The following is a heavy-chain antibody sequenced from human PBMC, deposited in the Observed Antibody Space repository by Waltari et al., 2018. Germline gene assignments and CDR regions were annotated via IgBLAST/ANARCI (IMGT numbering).Heavy chain of an antibody. CDR2: VIHSGGT. J-gene: IGHJ4*02. CDR1: GGSFPGFF. CDR3: ARGKLNFDV. V-gene: IGHV4-34*12. Sequence: QVQLQQSGAGRVRPSEILSLTCDVFGGSFPGFFVSWIRQPPEEGLEWIGEVIHSGGTVYNPSLESRVTISIDTSKNQFSLRLTSVTAADTAVYFCARGKLNFDVWGQGAQVTVSS.